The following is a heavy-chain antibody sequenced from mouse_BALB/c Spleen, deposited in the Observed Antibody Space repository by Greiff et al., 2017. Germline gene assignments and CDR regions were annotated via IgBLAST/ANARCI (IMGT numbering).Heavy chain of an antibody. D-gene: IGHD1-1*01. Sequence: VQLQQSGAELVRPGASVTLSCKASGYTFTDYEMHWVKQTPVHGLEWIGAIDPDTGGTAYNQKFKGKATLTADKSSSTAYMELRSLTSEDSAVYYCTRGSSSGNYFDYWGQGTTLTVSS. V-gene: IGHV1-15*01. J-gene: IGHJ2*01. CDR2: IDPDTGGT. CDR3: TRGSSSGNYFDY. CDR1: GYTFTDYE.